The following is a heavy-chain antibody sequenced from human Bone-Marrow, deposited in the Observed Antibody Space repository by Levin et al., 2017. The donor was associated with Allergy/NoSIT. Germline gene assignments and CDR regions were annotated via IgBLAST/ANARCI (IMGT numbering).Heavy chain of an antibody. CDR1: GFTFSSYS. D-gene: IGHD4-17*01. V-gene: IGHV3-21*01. CDR3: ARDSRPTYGDYPFDY. CDR2: ISSSSSYI. J-gene: IGHJ4*02. Sequence: AGGSLRLSCAASGFTFSSYSMNWVRQAPGKGLEWVSSISSSSSYIYYADSVKGRFTISRDNAKNSLYLQMNSLRAEDTAVYYCARDSRPTYGDYPFDYWGQGTLVTVSS.